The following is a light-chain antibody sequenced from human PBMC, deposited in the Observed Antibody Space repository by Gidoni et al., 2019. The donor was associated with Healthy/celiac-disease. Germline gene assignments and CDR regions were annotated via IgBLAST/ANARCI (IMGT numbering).Light chain of an antibody. CDR2: LGS. Sequence: DIVLTQSPLSLPVTPGEPASIACRSSQSLLNSNGYNYLAGYLQKPGQSPQLLIYLGSNRASGVPDRFSGSGSGTDFTLKISRVEAEDVGVYYCMQALQTPRTFGQXTKVEIK. J-gene: IGKJ1*01. CDR3: MQALQTPRT. CDR1: QSLLNSNGYNY. V-gene: IGKV2-28*01.